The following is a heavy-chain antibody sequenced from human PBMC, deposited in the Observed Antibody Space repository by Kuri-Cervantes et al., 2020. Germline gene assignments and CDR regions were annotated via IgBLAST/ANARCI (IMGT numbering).Heavy chain of an antibody. Sequence: SETLSLTCTVSGGSISSYYWSWIRQPPGKGLEWIGYIYYSGSTNYNPSLKSRVTISVDTSKNQFSLKLSSVTAADTAVYYCAKGDVDYHDISGYYYALGRQNFDYWGQGTLVTVSS. V-gene: IGHV4-59*01. J-gene: IGHJ4*02. CDR2: IYYSGST. D-gene: IGHD3-22*01. CDR3: AKGDVDYHDISGYYYALGRQNFDY. CDR1: GGSISSYY.